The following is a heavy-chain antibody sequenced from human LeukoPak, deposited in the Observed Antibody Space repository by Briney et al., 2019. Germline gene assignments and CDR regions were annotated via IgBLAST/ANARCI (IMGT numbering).Heavy chain of an antibody. J-gene: IGHJ4*02. Sequence: SETLSLTCTVSGGSISSGDYYWSWIRQPPGKGLEWIGYIYYSGSTYYNPSLKSRVTISVDTSKNQFSLKLSSVTAADTAVYYCARGEDRQYYYDSSGKRPPDYWGQGTLVTVSS. V-gene: IGHV4-30-4*08. D-gene: IGHD3-22*01. CDR2: IYYSGST. CDR3: ARGEDRQYYYDSSGKRPPDY. CDR1: GGSISSGDYY.